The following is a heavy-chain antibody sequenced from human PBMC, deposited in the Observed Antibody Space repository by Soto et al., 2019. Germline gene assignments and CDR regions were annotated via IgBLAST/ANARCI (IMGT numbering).Heavy chain of an antibody. CDR3: VRRGAGSSGWLFFDK. D-gene: IGHD6-19*01. J-gene: IGHJ4*02. Sequence: EVQLVQSGAEVKKPGESLKISCKGFGYTFSSFWIGWVRQTPGKGLEWMGIIYPGDSEIKFSPSFQGHVTISADKYVGTAYLQWSSLTASDTAIYYCVRRGAGSSGWLFFDKWSQGTLVTVSS. V-gene: IGHV5-51*03. CDR2: IYPGDSEI. CDR1: GYTFSSFW.